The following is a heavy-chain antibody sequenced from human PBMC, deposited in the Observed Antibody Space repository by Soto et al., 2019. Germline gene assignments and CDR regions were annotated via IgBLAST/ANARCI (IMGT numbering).Heavy chain of an antibody. V-gene: IGHV3-23*01. J-gene: IGHJ4*02. Sequence: PGGSLRLSCAASGFTFSIYAMSWVRQAPGKGLEWVSALSGRGDNTFSADSVKGRFTISRDNSKNTLFLQMNSLRAEDTAMYYCAKDRRGYSYQFDYWGQGALVTVSS. CDR2: LSGRGDNT. D-gene: IGHD5-18*01. CDR1: GFTFSIYA. CDR3: AKDRRGYSYQFDY.